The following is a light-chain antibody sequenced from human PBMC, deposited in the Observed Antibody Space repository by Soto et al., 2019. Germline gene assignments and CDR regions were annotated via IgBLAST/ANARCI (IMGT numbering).Light chain of an antibody. CDR2: EVN. CDR1: SDDIGDYSY. V-gene: IGLV2-14*01. Sequence: QSALTQPASVSGSPGQSITISCTGTSDDIGDYSYVCWYQQHPGKAPKLILYEVNNRPSGISNRFSGSKSGNTASLTISGLQAEDESDYYCSSYTSGATPSVVFGGGTKLTVL. CDR3: SSYTSGATPSVV. J-gene: IGLJ2*01.